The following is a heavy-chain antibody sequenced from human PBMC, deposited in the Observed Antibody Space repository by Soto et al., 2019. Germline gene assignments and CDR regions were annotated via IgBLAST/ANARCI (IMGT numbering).Heavy chain of an antibody. CDR3: ARFWSGYYGDPAEYFQH. CDR1: GFSLSTSVVG. D-gene: IGHD3-3*01. CDR2: IYWDDDK. V-gene: IGHV2-5*02. J-gene: IGHJ1*01. Sequence: SGPTLVNPTQTLTLTCTFSGFSLSTSVVGVGWIRQPPGKALEWLALIYWDDDKRYSPSLKSRLTITKDTSKNQVVLTMTNMDPVDTATYYCARFWSGYYGDPAEYFQHWGQGTLVTVSS.